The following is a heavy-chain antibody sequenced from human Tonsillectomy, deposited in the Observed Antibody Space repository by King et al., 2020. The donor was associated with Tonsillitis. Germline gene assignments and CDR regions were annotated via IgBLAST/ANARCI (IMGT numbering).Heavy chain of an antibody. CDR1: GFAFSGFG. D-gene: IGHD3-10*01. Sequence: VQLVESGGGVVQPGRSLRLSCAVSGFAFSGFGMYWVRQAPGKGLEWVSFISFDGSNIDYADSVRRRFTISRDSSNNTLYLQMESLRAEDTAVYYCAKGLYYYGSGTYYRRRDAFDIWGQGTMVTVSS. V-gene: IGHV3-30*18. CDR3: AKGLYYYGSGTYYRRRDAFDI. CDR2: ISFDGSNI. J-gene: IGHJ3*02.